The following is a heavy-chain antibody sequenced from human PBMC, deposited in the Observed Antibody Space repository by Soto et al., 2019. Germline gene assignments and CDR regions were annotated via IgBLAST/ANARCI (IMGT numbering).Heavy chain of an antibody. CDR3: ATWLQREHAFDI. CDR1: GFSFSGKNY. D-gene: IGHD1-1*01. Sequence: DVQLEESGGGLIQPGGSLRLSCAASGFSFSGKNYLTWVRQAPGKGLEWVSALYSSDGTYYADSVKGRFSVSRDNSKNTFYLHLHSLRPEDTALYFCATWLQREHAFDIWGLGTMVTVSS. J-gene: IGHJ3*02. CDR2: LYSSDGT. V-gene: IGHV3-53*01.